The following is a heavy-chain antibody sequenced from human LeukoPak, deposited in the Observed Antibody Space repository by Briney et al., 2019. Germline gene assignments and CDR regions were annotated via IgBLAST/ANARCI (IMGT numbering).Heavy chain of an antibody. CDR2: ITSNTKYI. D-gene: IGHD1-26*01. V-gene: IGHV3-21*01. CDR3: ARDRGLGAN. J-gene: IGHJ3*01. Sequence: GGSLRLSCAASGFTFDTYTMNWVRQAPGKGLEWVSSITSNTKYIFYADSVKGRFTISRDNAKNSLYLQMNSLRAEDTAVYYCARDRGLGANWGQGTMVTVSS. CDR1: GFTFDTYT.